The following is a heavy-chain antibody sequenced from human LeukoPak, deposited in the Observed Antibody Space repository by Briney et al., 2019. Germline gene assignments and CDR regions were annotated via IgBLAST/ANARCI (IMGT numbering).Heavy chain of an antibody. J-gene: IGHJ4*02. D-gene: IGHD6-19*01. CDR1: GFTFRIYA. Sequence: GGSLRLSCAASGFTFRIYAMSWVRQAPGKGLEWVSTISGSDGSTNYADSVKGRFSISRDNSKNTLYLQMKSLRAEDTAVYYCAKELYGWYYDYWGRGTLVTVSS. CDR2: ISGSDGST. V-gene: IGHV3-23*01. CDR3: AKELYGWYYDY.